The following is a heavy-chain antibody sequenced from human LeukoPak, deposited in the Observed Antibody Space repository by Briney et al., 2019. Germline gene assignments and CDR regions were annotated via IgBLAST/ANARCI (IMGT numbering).Heavy chain of an antibody. CDR1: GFTFNCYI. CDR2: ISSSSSYI. Sequence: GGPLRLSCAASGFTFNCYIMNGVRQPPGKGLEWVSSISSSSSYIYYADSVKGRFTISRDNAKNSLYLQMNSLRAEDTAVYYCARYGSIAVAGTRGNDYWGQGTLVTVSS. CDR3: ARYGSIAVAGTRGNDY. D-gene: IGHD6-19*01. J-gene: IGHJ4*02. V-gene: IGHV3-21*01.